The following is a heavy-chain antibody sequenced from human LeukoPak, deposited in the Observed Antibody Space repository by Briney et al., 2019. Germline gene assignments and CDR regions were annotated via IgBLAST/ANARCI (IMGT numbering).Heavy chain of an antibody. CDR3: ARGGIRGTEAELDY. Sequence: ASVKVSCKASGYTFTRHCIHWVRQAPGQGLEWMGWSNPYNGGTNYLQKFRGRVTLTRDTSISTAYMEVTRLTSDDTAVYYCARGGIRGTEAELDYWGQGTLLTVS. J-gene: IGHJ4*02. D-gene: IGHD3-10*01. CDR1: GYTFTRHC. CDR2: SNPYNGGT. V-gene: IGHV1-2*02.